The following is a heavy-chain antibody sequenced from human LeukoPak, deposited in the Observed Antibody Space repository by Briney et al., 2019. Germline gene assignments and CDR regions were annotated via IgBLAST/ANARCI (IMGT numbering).Heavy chain of an antibody. CDR2: ICPDGPVT. J-gene: IGHJ4*02. CDR3: VRDFRSADY. CDR1: GFTFSIYC. V-gene: IGHV3-74*01. Sequence: GGSLGLSCAASGFTFSIYCMHWVRQAPGKGPMWVSRICPDGPVTNYADSVKARFSISRDNARNTVYLQMNSLRAEDTAIYYCVRDFRSADYWGQGTLVTVSS.